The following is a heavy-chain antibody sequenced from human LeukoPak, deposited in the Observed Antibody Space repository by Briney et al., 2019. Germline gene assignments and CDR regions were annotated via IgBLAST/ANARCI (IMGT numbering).Heavy chain of an antibody. V-gene: IGHV3-7*01. J-gene: IGHJ4*02. CDR2: IKQDGSEK. CDR3: ARGAYYDY. CDR1: GFTISRYW. Sequence: GGSLRLSCAASGFTISRYWMSWVRQAPGMGLEWVANIKQDGSEKYYVDSVKGRFTISRDNAKNSLYLQMNSLRAEDTAVYYCARGAYYDYWGQGTLVTVSS.